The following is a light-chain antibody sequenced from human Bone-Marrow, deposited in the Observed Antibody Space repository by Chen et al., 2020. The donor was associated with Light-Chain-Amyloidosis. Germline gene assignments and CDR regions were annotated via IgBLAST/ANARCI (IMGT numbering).Light chain of an antibody. CDR1: STDVGHYNL. V-gene: IGLV2-23*01. CDR3: CSSSDTDTLI. CDR2: EDS. Sequence: QSALTQPASVAVSVGQSITISCTRTSTDVGHYNLVSWYQQHPGEAPKLMIFEDSERPSGVSNRFSGSKSGNTASLTISGLQTEDQADYYCCSSSDTDTLIFGTGTRLTVL. J-gene: IGLJ2*01.